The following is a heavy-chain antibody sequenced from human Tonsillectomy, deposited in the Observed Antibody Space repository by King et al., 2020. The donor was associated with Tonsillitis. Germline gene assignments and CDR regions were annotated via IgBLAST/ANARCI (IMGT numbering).Heavy chain of an antibody. CDR3: AREVPKHLLTGTFDT. J-gene: IGHJ3*02. Sequence: QLVQSGAEVKKPGASVRVSCKASGYTFSNYGISWVRQAPGQGLEWMGWIITYNAKTNYAQKFQGRVTMTTDTSTSTAYMELRDLRSDDTALYYCAREVPKHLLTGTFDTGGQGPVVPASS. D-gene: IGHD1-14*01. CDR1: GYTFSNYG. CDR2: IITYNAKT. V-gene: IGHV1-18*04.